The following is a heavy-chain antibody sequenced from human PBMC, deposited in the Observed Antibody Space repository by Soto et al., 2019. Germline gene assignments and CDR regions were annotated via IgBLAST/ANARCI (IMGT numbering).Heavy chain of an antibody. J-gene: IGHJ3*02. D-gene: IGHD2-8*02. Sequence: EVQLLESGGGLVQPGGSLRLSCAASGIRFSGYAMNWVRQAPGKGLEWVSVISGNGDTTFYADSVKGRLTISRDNSRNTLYLQMNSLRAEDTAVYYCAKKLYCCAGDRGPLDIWGQGTMVTVSS. V-gene: IGHV3-23*01. CDR2: ISGNGDTT. CDR3: AKKLYCCAGDRGPLDI. CDR1: GIRFSGYA.